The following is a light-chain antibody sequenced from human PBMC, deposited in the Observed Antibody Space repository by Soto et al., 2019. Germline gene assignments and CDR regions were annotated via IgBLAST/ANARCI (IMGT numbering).Light chain of an antibody. V-gene: IGKV3-20*01. CDR3: HQYGSSSWT. J-gene: IGKJ1*01. CDR2: GAS. CDR1: QSVSSSY. Sequence: EIVWTQSPGTLSLSPGERATLSCRASQSVSSSYLAWYQQKPGQAPRLLIYGASSRATGIPDRFSGSGSGTEFTLTISRLEPEDFEVYYCHQYGSSSWTFGQGTKVDIK.